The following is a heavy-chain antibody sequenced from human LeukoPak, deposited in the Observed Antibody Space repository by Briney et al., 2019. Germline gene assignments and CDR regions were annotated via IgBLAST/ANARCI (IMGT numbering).Heavy chain of an antibody. CDR3: ARRQLVGGWFDP. D-gene: IGHD6-6*01. J-gene: IGHJ5*02. V-gene: IGHV4-30-2*01. CDR1: GGSISSNNYY. Sequence: SETLSLTCTVSGGSISSNNYYWSWMRQPPGKGLEWIGYIQHSGSTYYNPSLKSRVTISVDRSKNQFSLKLSFVTAADTAVYYCARRQLVGGWFDPWGQGTLVTVSS. CDR2: IQHSGST.